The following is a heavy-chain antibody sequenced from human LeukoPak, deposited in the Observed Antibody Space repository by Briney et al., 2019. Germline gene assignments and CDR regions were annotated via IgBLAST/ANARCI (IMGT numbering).Heavy chain of an antibody. J-gene: IGHJ4*02. D-gene: IGHD3-16*01. CDR3: AKEASITYREDFDY. CDR1: GFTFSSYG. V-gene: IGHV3-30*18. CDR2: VSNDGGTT. Sequence: GGSLRLSCAASGFTFSSYGMDWVRQAPGKGLEWVAVVSNDGGTTYYGDSVKGRFTISRDNAKNTLSLQMSSLRPEDTAVYFCAKEASITYREDFDYWGQGTLVTVSS.